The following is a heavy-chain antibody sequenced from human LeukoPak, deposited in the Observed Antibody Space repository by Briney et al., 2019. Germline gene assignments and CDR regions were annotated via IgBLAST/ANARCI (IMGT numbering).Heavy chain of an antibody. J-gene: IGHJ4*02. V-gene: IGHV3-7*05. CDR1: GFTFSNYY. Sequence: GGSLRLSCVASGFTFSNYYMSWVRQAPGKGLEWVANIKQDGSEKNYVDSVKGRFTISRDNAKNSLYLQMNSLRAEDTAVYFCRASITYWGQGTLVTVSS. CDR2: IKQDGSEK. D-gene: IGHD3-10*01. CDR3: RASITY.